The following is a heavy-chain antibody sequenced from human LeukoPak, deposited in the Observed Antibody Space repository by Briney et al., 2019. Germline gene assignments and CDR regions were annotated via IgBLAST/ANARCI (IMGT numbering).Heavy chain of an antibody. CDR1: GGSFSGYY. CDR2: INHSGST. CDR3: ARHRDILTGYYTPFDY. D-gene: IGHD3-9*01. V-gene: IGHV4-34*01. Sequence: SETLSLTCAVYGGSFSGYYWSWIRQPPGKGLEWIGEINHSGSTNYNPSLKSRVTISVDTSKNQFSLKLSSVTAADTAVYYCARHRDILTGYYTPFDYWGQGTLVTVSS. J-gene: IGHJ4*02.